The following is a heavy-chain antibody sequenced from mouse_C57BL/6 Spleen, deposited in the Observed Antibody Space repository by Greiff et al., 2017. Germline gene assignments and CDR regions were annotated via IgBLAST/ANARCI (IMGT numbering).Heavy chain of an antibody. J-gene: IGHJ3*01. CDR3: ARERGTTVVARGWFAY. D-gene: IGHD1-1*01. V-gene: IGHV1-9*01. CDR1: GYTFTGYW. Sequence: VQLQQSGAELMKPGASVKLSCKATGYTFTGYWIEWVKQRPGHGLEWIGEILPGSGSTNYNEKFKGKATFTADTSSNTAYMQLSSLTTEDSAIYYWARERGTTVVARGWFAYWGQGTLVTVAA. CDR2: ILPGSGST.